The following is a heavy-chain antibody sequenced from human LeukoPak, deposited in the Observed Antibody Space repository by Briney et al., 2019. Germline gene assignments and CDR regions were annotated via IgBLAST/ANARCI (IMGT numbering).Heavy chain of an antibody. CDR2: IIPIFGTA. J-gene: IGHJ6*03. Sequence: SVKVSCKASGGTFSSYAISWVRQAPGQGLEWMGGIIPIFGTANYAQKFQGRVTITADKSTSTAYMELSSLRSEDTAVYYCAKSPSGSGSYYTRYYYYMDVWGKGTTVTISS. D-gene: IGHD3-10*01. V-gene: IGHV1-69*06. CDR3: AKSPSGSGSYYTRYYYYMDV. CDR1: GGTFSSYA.